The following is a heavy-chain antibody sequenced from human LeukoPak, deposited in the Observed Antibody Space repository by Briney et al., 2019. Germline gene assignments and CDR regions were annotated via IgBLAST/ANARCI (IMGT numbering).Heavy chain of an antibody. CDR3: ASPKGSSSWYRSPYYYYGMDV. D-gene: IGHD6-13*01. Sequence: SVKVSCKAPGGTFSSYAISWVRRAPGQGLEWMGRIIPILGIANYAQKFQGRVTITADKSTSTAYMELSSLRSEDTAVYYCASPKGSSSWYRSPYYYYGMDVWGQGTTVTVSS. J-gene: IGHJ6*02. CDR1: GGTFSSYA. V-gene: IGHV1-69*04. CDR2: IIPILGIA.